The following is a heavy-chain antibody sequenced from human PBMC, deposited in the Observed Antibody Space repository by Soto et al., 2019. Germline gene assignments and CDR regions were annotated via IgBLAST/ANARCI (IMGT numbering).Heavy chain of an antibody. CDR1: GYRFNSNW. CDR2: VYPDDSET. CDR3: VKFRVGGYCTSDVCYRFDN. D-gene: IGHD2-8*01. J-gene: IGHJ4*02. V-gene: IGHV5-51*01. Sequence: GESLKISCKGSGYRFNSNWIGWVRQMPGKGLEWMGIVYPDDSETRYSPSFEGQVTISADKSISTAYLQWSSLKASDTAMYFCVKFRVGGYCTSDVCYRFDNWGLGTLVTVSS.